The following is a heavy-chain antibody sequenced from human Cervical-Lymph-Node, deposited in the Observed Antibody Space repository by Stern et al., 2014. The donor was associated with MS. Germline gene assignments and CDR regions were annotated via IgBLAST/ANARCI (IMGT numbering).Heavy chain of an antibody. V-gene: IGHV2-70*04. CDR3: ARMNYVVGMDV. CDR2: IDWDYDK. J-gene: IGHJ6*02. CDR1: GFSLSTSGMR. Sequence: QITLKESGPALVKPTQTLTLTCTFSGFSLSTSGMRVSWIRQPPGKALEWLARIDWDYDKCYSTSLKTRLTISKDTSKNQVVLTMTNMDPVDTATYYCARMNYVVGMDVWGQGTTVTVSS. D-gene: IGHD1-7*01.